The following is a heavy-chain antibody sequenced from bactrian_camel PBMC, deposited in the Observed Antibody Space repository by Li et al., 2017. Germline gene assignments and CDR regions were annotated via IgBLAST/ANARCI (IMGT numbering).Heavy chain of an antibody. CDR2: ISSDGST. J-gene: IGHJ4*01. V-gene: IGHV3S63*01. CDR1: EFPFDDLD. CDR3: ATDEDVWSDHVSMS. Sequence: HVQLVESGGGSVQAGGSLTLSCTSSEFPFDDLDLAWFRQAPGNKCELVSTISSDGSTYYAHSVKGRFTISQDNAKNTVYLQMNDLRPDDTAVYYCATDEDVWSDHVSMSRGQGTQVTVS. D-gene: IGHD4*01.